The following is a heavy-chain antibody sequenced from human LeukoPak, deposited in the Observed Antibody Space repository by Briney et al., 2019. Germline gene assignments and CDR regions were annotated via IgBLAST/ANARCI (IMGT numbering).Heavy chain of an antibody. CDR1: GYTLTELS. CDR2: FDPEDGET. Sequence: ASVKVSCKVSGYTLTELSMHWVRQAPGKGLEWMGGFDPEDGETIYAQKFQGRVTMTRDTSTSTVYMELSSLRSEDTAVYYCARDSYSSLYYFDYWGQGTLVTVSS. V-gene: IGHV1-24*01. CDR3: ARDSYSSLYYFDY. D-gene: IGHD3-10*01. J-gene: IGHJ4*02.